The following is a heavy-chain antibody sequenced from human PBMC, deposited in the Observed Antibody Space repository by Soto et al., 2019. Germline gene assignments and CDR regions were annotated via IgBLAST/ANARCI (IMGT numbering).Heavy chain of an antibody. J-gene: IGHJ4*02. D-gene: IGHD3-22*01. CDR2: ISAYSGNT. CDR3: ARDFYQSSGFCAY. V-gene: IGHV1-18*01. CDR1: GYTFSSYG. Sequence: GASVKVSCKAYGYTFSSYGLSWVRQAPGQGLEWMGWISAYSGNTVYTQRFKGRLTMATDTSTGTAYMELRSLRSDDTAVYYCARDFYQSSGFCAYGGRETLVTVSS.